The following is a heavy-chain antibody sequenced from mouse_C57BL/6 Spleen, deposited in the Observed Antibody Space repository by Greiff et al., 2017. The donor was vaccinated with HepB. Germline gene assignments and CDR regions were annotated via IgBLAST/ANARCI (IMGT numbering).Heavy chain of an antibody. V-gene: IGHV1-69*01. CDR3: ARWDYGSSYDWYFDV. J-gene: IGHJ1*03. D-gene: IGHD1-1*01. CDR2: IDPSDSYT. CDR1: GYTFTSYW. Sequence: VQLQQPGAELVMPGASVKLSCKASGYTFTSYWMHWVKQRPGQGLEWIGEIDPSDSYTNYNQKFKGKSTLTVDKSSSTAYMQLRSLTSEDSAVYYCARWDYGSSYDWYFDVWGTGTTVTVSS.